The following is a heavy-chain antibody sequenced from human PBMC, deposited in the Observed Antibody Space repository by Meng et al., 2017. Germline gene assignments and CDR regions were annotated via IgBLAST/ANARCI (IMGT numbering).Heavy chain of an antibody. V-gene: IGHV1-69*01. Sequence: QVRLVRSGAGGKKAGASGKVSCKASGGTFSRYAIRWGRQAPGQGLEWMGGIIPIFGTANYAQKFQGRVTITADESTSTAYMELSSLRSEDTAVYYCASYSSVRGIAYWGQGTLVTVSS. D-gene: IGHD3-10*01. CDR3: ASYSSVRGIAY. J-gene: IGHJ4*02. CDR1: GGTFSRYA. CDR2: IIPIFGTA.